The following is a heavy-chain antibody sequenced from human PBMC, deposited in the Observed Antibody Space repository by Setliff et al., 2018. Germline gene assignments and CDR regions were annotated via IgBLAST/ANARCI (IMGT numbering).Heavy chain of an antibody. CDR3: ANYYYDSSGYDHGMDV. D-gene: IGHD3-22*01. V-gene: IGHV3-23*01. CDR2: ISGSGGST. Sequence: PGGSLRLSCAASGFTFSNYAMSWVRRAPGKGLEWVSAISGSGGSTYYADSVKGRFTISRDNAKNSLYLQMNSLRAEDTAVYYCANYYYDSSGYDHGMDVWGQGTTVTVSS. J-gene: IGHJ6*02. CDR1: GFTFSNYA.